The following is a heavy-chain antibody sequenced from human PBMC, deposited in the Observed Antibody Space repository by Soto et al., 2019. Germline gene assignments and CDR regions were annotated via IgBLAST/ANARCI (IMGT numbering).Heavy chain of an antibody. V-gene: IGHV4-39*01. Sequence: PSETLSLTCAVSGVSIHNSHSFWAWIRHPPGKGLEFIGSVYYSGGANYNPSLKSRVTISVDTSKNQLSLRVNSVTAADTAVYYCGRVVEGATRHTDFDSWGQGTLVTVSS. J-gene: IGHJ5*01. CDR3: GRVVEGATRHTDFDS. D-gene: IGHD2-15*01. CDR1: GVSIHNSHSF. CDR2: VYYSGGA.